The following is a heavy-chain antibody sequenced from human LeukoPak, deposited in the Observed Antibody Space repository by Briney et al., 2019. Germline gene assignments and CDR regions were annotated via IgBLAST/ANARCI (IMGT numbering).Heavy chain of an antibody. CDR2: IYYSGST. CDR3: AREGGTRAFDI. J-gene: IGHJ3*02. CDR1: GGSISSGSYY. Sequence: SETLSLTCTVSGGSISSGSYYWGWIRQPPGKGLEWIGSIYYSGSTYYNPSLKSRVTISVDTSKNQFSLNLSSVTAADTAVYYCAREGGTRAFDIWGQGTMVTVSS. V-gene: IGHV4-39*07. D-gene: IGHD2-2*01.